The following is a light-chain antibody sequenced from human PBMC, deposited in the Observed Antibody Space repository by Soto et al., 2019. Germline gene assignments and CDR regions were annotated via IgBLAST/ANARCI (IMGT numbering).Light chain of an antibody. Sequence: ALTQPASVSGSPGQSITISCTGTSSDVGSDNLVSWYQQHPGKAPKLMIYEGSKRPSGVSNRFSGSKSGNTASLTISGLQAEDEADYYCCSYAGSSTAIFGGGTKVTVL. CDR1: SSDVGSDNL. J-gene: IGLJ2*01. CDR2: EGS. V-gene: IGLV2-23*01. CDR3: CSYAGSSTAI.